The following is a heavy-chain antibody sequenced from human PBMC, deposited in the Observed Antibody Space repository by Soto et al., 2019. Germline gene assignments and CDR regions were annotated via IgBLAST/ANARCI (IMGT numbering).Heavy chain of an antibody. CDR2: ISYDGSNK. CDR1: GFTFSSYG. V-gene: IGHV3-30*18. J-gene: IGHJ3*02. D-gene: IGHD3-22*01. CDR3: AKYYYDSSGYSHDAFDI. Sequence: QSGGSLRLSCAASGFTFSSYGMHWVRQAPGKGLEWVAVISYDGSNKYYADSVKGRFTISRDNSKNTLYLQMNSLRAEDTAVYYCAKYYYDSSGYSHDAFDIWGQGTMVTVSS.